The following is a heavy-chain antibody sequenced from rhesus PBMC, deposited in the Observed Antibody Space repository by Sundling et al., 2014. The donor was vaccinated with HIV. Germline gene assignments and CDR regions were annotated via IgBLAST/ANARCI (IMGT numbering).Heavy chain of an antibody. D-gene: IGHD4-29*01. CDR1: GFTFSSYG. J-gene: IGHJ6*01. Sequence: EVQLVETGGGLVQPGGSLKLSCAASGFTFSSYGMSWVRQAPGKGLEWVSSINSGGGTTYYADSVKGRFTISRDNSKNTLSLQMNSLRAEDTAVYYCAKPQTPLDYVYYGWIPGPKGRSSPSPQ. CDR3: AKPQTPLDYVYYGWIP. CDR2: INSGGGTT. V-gene: IGHV3-103*01.